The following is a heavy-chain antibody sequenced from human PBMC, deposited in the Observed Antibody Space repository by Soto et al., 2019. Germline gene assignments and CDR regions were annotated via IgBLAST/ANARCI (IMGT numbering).Heavy chain of an antibody. CDR1: GFTFSSYA. D-gene: IGHD3-10*01. CDR2: ISSNGGST. J-gene: IGHJ4*02. CDR3: VKDLGGSGSYYFDY. V-gene: IGHV3-64D*08. Sequence: GESLKISCSASGFTFSSYAMHWVRQAPGKGLEYVSAISSNGGSTYYADSVKGRFTISRDNSKNTLYLQMSSLRAEDTTVYYCVKDLGGSGSYYFDYWGQGTLVTVSS.